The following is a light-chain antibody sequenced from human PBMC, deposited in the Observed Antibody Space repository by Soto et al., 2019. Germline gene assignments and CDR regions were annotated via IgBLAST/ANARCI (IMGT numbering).Light chain of an antibody. CDR3: QQYGSART. CDR1: RTVASSY. V-gene: IGKV3-20*01. Sequence: EIVLTQSPGTLSLSPGARATLSCSASRTVASSYLAWFQQKPGLAPRPLIYAASYRATGIPDRCSGSGSGTDFTLTISRLEPEDFAVYYCQQYGSARTFGQGTEVEIK. CDR2: AAS. J-gene: IGKJ1*01.